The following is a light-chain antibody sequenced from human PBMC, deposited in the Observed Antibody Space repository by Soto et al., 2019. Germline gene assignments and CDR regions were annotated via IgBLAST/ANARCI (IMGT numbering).Light chain of an antibody. V-gene: IGLV2-14*01. CDR2: EGT. Sequence: QSALTQPASVSGSPGQSVTISCTGTSSDIGRYKFVSWFQQHPGKAPKLLIFEGTNRPSGVSNRFSGSKSGNTASLTISGLQAEDEAIYFCSSSTNTNTLVIFGGGTKVHRP. CDR3: SSSTNTNTLVI. CDR1: SSDIGRYKF. J-gene: IGLJ2*01.